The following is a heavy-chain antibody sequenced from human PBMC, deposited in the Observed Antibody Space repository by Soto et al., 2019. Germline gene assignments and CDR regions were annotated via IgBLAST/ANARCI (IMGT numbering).Heavy chain of an antibody. Sequence: QVQVVQSGAEVKKPESSVKVSCKPSGGTFNTYTVNWVRLAPGHGLEWMGRFIPILDMANYAQKFQDRVTITADRSTFTAYMELNSLTSDDTAVYYCAITYCRDNSCPRDFDFWGPGTLVTVCS. CDR1: GGTFNTYT. CDR2: FIPILDMA. CDR3: AITYCRDNSCPRDFDF. J-gene: IGHJ4*02. D-gene: IGHD2-21*01. V-gene: IGHV1-69*02.